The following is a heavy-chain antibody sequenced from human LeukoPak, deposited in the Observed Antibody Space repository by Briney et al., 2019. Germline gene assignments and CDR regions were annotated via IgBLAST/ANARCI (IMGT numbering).Heavy chain of an antibody. Sequence: PSETLSLTCTVSGGSIRSYYWSWIRQPPGKGLEWIGYIYYSGSTYYNPSLKSRVTISVDTSKNQFSLKLSSVTAADTAVYYCASGNPRYFDWLLGYYFDYWGQGTLVTVSS. J-gene: IGHJ4*02. D-gene: IGHD3-9*01. CDR1: GGSIRSYY. CDR3: ASGNPRYFDWLLGYYFDY. V-gene: IGHV4-59*08. CDR2: IYYSGST.